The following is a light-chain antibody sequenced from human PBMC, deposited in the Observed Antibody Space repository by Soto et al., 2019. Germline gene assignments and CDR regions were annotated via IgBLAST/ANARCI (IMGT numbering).Light chain of an antibody. Sequence: EIVLTQSPGTLSLSPGERATLSCRASQSVSSSYLAWYQQTPGQAPRLLIYGASSSATGIPDRFSGSGSGTDFTLTISRLEPDDCAVYYCQQYCSSPYTFGQGTKLEIK. V-gene: IGKV3-20*01. CDR3: QQYCSSPYT. J-gene: IGKJ2*01. CDR2: GAS. CDR1: QSVSSSY.